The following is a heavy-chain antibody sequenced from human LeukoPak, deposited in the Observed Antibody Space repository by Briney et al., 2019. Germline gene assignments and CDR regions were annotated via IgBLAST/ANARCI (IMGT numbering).Heavy chain of an antibody. CDR2: ISSSSSYI. V-gene: IGHV3-21*01. J-gene: IGHJ4*02. CDR1: GFTFSSYS. CDR3: ARDSVRARGDY. Sequence: GGSLRLSCAASGFTFSSYSMDWVRQAPGKGLEWVSSISSSSSYIYYADSVKGRFTISRDNAKNSLYLQMNSLRAEDTAVYYCARDSVRARGDYWGQGTLVTVSS.